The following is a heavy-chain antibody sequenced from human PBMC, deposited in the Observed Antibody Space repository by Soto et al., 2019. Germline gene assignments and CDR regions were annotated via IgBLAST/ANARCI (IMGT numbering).Heavy chain of an antibody. Sequence: SETLSLTCTVSGGSISSSSYYWGWIRQPPGKGLEWIGSIYYSGSTYYNPSLKSRVTISVDTSKNQFSLKLSSVTAADTAVYYCARESPYLGCLDYWGQGTLVTVSS. CDR1: GGSISSSSYY. V-gene: IGHV4-39*02. D-gene: IGHD6-19*01. J-gene: IGHJ4*02. CDR3: ARESPYLGCLDY. CDR2: IYYSGST.